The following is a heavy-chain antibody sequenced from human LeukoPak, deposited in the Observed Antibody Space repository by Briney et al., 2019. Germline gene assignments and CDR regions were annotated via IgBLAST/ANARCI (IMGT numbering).Heavy chain of an antibody. CDR2: IYYSGST. V-gene: IGHV4-31*03. CDR1: GGSISSGGYY. Sequence: PSETLSLTCTVSGGSISSGGYYWSWIRQHPGTGLEWIGYIYYSGSTYYNPSLKSRVTISVDTSKNQFSLKLSSVTAADTAVYYCARSVERGGGSYGPDDAFDIWGQGTMVTVSS. J-gene: IGHJ3*02. CDR3: ARSVERGGGSYGPDDAFDI. D-gene: IGHD5-18*01.